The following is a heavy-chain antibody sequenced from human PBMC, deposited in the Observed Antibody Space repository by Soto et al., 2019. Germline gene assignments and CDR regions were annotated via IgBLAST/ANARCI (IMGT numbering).Heavy chain of an antibody. CDR2: IDPSDSYT. V-gene: IGHV5-10-1*01. CDR1: GYSFTSYW. J-gene: IGHJ6*02. D-gene: IGHD3-22*01. Sequence: GESLKISCKGSGYSFTSYWFSWVRQMPGKGLEWMGRIDPSDSYTNYSPSFQGHVTISADKSISTAYLQWSSLKASDTAMYYCARHRRRYYYDSSGYYYSGMDVWGQGTTVTVSS. CDR3: ARHRRRYYYDSSGYYYSGMDV.